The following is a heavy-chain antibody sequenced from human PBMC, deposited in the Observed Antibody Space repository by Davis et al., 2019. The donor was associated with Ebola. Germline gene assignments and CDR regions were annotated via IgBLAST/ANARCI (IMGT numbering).Heavy chain of an antibody. CDR2: IYHSGST. D-gene: IGHD3-10*01. CDR3: ARHGEEYLDY. J-gene: IGHJ4*02. CDR1: GYSISSGYY. V-gene: IGHV4-38-2*02. Sequence: MPSETLSLTCTVSGYSISSGYYWGWIRQPPGKGLEWIGSIYHSGSTYYNPSLKSRVTISVDTSKNQFSLKLSSVTAADTAVYYCARHGEEYLDYWGQGTLVTVSS.